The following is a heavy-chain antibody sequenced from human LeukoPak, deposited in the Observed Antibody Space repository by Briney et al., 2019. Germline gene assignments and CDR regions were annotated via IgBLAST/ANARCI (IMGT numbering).Heavy chain of an antibody. CDR1: GFTFSSYS. CDR2: ISSSSSYI. J-gene: IGHJ4*02. V-gene: IGHV3-21*04. D-gene: IGHD5-18*01. Sequence: GGSLRLSCAASGFTFSSYSMNWVRQAPGKGLEWVSSISSSSSYIYYADSVKGRFTISRDNSKNTLYLQMNSLRAEDTAVYYCARGVGRGYSYGFATWGQGTLVTVSS. CDR3: ARGVGRGYSYGFAT.